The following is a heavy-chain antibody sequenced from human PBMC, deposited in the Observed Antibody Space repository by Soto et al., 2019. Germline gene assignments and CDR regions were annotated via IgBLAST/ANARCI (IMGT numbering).Heavy chain of an antibody. CDR1: GGTFNGLA. J-gene: IGHJ4*02. V-gene: IGHV1-69*13. CDR2: ITPAYGVA. D-gene: IGHD4-4*01. CDR3: ARHDYNGYYFDY. Sequence: ASVKVSCKTSGGTFNGLAMSWFRQAPGQGLEWMGGITPAYGVANYAQTFQGRLTISADESTGTAFMELIRLRSEDTAVYYCARHDYNGYYFDYWGQGTLVTGSS.